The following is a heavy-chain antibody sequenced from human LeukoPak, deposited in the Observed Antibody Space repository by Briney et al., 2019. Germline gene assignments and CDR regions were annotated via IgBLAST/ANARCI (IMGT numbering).Heavy chain of an antibody. CDR2: INPSGGST. Sequence: PGASVKVSCKASGYTFTSYYMHWVRQAPGQGLEWMGIINPSGGSTSYAQKFQGRVTMIRDTSISTAYVELSRLRSDDTAVYYCARGLQYYDFWSGYSTWGQGTLVTVSS. CDR1: GYTFTSYY. J-gene: IGHJ5*02. CDR3: ARGLQYYDFWSGYST. D-gene: IGHD3-3*01. V-gene: IGHV1-46*01.